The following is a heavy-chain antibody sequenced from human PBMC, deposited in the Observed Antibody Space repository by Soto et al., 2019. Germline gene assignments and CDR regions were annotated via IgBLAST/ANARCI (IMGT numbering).Heavy chain of an antibody. CDR1: GGSISSSSYY. Sequence: PSETLSLTCTVSGGSISSSSYYWGWIRQPPGKGLEWIGSIYYSGSTYYNPSLKSRVTISVVTSKNQFSLKLSSVTAADTAVYYCARHRVATMWFDPWGQGTLVTVSS. CDR3: ARHRVATMWFDP. D-gene: IGHD5-12*01. CDR2: IYYSGST. V-gene: IGHV4-39*01. J-gene: IGHJ5*02.